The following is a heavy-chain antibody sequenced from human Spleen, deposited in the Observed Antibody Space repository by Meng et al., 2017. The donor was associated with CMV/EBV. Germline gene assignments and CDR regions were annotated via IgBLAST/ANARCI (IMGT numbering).Heavy chain of an antibody. Sequence: GESLKISCAASGFTFSTYDMHWVRQPAGKALEWVLAIGIARDTYYSDSVKGRFTISRENARNSLYLQMNSLRAGDTAVYYCARDRNGLDVWGHGTTVTVSS. CDR1: GFTFSTYD. CDR3: ARDRNGLDV. CDR2: IGIARDT. J-gene: IGHJ6*02. V-gene: IGHV3-13*01.